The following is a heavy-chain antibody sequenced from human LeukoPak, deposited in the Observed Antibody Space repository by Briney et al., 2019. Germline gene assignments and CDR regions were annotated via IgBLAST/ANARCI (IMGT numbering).Heavy chain of an antibody. CDR2: IYHSGST. J-gene: IGHJ4*02. V-gene: IGHV4-4*02. CDR1: GGSISSSNW. CDR3: VLRYFDWLFDY. Sequence: SGTLSLTCAVSGGSISSSNWWSWIRQPPGKGLEWIGEIYHSGSTNYNPSLKSRVTISVDKSKNQFSLKLSSVTAADTAVYYCVLRYFDWLFDYWGQGTLVTVSS. D-gene: IGHD3-9*01.